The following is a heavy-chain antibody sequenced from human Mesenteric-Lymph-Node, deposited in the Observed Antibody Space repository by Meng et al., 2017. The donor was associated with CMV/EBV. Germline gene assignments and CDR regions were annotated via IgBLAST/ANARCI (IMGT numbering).Heavy chain of an antibody. J-gene: IGHJ6*02. CDR2: ISSSSSYI. V-gene: IGHV3-21*01. D-gene: IGHD6-6*01. Sequence: GESLKISCAASGFTFSSYSMNWVRQAPGKGLEWVSSISSSSSYIYYADSVKGRFTISRDNAKNSLHLQMNSLRAEDTAVYYCARAEYSSSSGYYYGMDVWGQGTTVTVSS. CDR3: ARAEYSSSSGYYYGMDV. CDR1: GFTFSSYS.